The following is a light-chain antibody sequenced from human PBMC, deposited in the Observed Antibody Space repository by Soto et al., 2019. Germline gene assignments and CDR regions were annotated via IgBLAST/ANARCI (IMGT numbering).Light chain of an antibody. CDR2: EVS. Sequence: DIVMTQAPLSLSVTPGQPASISCKSSQSLLHSDGKTYLSWYLQKPGQPPQLLMYEVSIRFSGVPDRFRGSGSGTDFTLSISRMEAADVGIYYCMQAPQPLLTFGGGTTVDIK. CDR1: QSLLHSDGKTY. CDR3: MQAPQPLLT. J-gene: IGKJ4*01. V-gene: IGKV2-29*03.